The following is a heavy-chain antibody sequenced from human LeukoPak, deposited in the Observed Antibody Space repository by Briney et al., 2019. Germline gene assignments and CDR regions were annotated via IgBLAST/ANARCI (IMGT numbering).Heavy chain of an antibody. D-gene: IGHD2-2*01. CDR1: GGSISSYY. CDR3: ASLLLGYWSSTSCYGSWFDP. V-gene: IGHV4-59*01. J-gene: IGHJ5*02. CDR2: IYYSGST. Sequence: SETLSLTCTVSGGSISSYYWSWIRQPPGKGLEWIGYIYYSGSTNYNPSLKSRVTISVDTSKNQFSLKLSSVTAADTAVYYCASLLLGYWSSTSCYGSWFDPWGQGTLVTVSS.